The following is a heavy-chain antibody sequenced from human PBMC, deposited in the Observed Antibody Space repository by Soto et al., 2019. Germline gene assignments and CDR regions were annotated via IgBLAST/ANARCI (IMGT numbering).Heavy chain of an antibody. Sequence: SETLSLTRTVTGGTISGYYWTWIRQSAGGGLEWIGRIYSSGSTNYNPSLKSRVTISLDTSMNHFSLRLSSVTAADTAVYYCARGQRFSDWFDPWGQGTLVTVSS. CDR2: IYSSGST. CDR3: ARGQRFSDWFDP. CDR1: GGTISGYY. V-gene: IGHV4-4*07. D-gene: IGHD3-3*01. J-gene: IGHJ5*02.